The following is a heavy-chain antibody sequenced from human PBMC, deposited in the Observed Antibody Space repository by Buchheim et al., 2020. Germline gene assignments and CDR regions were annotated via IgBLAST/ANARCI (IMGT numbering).Heavy chain of an antibody. CDR2: INHSVST. V-gene: IGHV4-34*01. CDR3: ASLVPGMITFGGVEWFDP. D-gene: IGHD3-16*01. Sequence: QVQLQQWGAGLLKPSETLSLTCAVYGGSFSGYYWSWIRQPPGKGLEWIGEINHSVSTNYNPSLKSRVTISVDTSKNQFSLKLSSVTAADTAVYYCASLVPGMITFGGVEWFDPWGQGTL. CDR1: GGSFSGYY. J-gene: IGHJ5*02.